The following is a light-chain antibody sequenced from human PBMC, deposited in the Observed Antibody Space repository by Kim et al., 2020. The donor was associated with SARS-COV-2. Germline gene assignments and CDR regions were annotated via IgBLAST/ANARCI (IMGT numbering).Light chain of an antibody. CDR2: DAS. V-gene: IGKV3-11*01. J-gene: IGKJ5*01. Sequence: EIVLTQSPATLSLSPGERATLSCRASQSVSSYLAWYQQKPGQAPRLLIYDASNRATGIPARFSGSGSATDFTLTITSLEPEDFAVYYCQQRYNTAPSTFVQGTRLEIK. CDR1: QSVSSY. CDR3: QQRYNTAPST.